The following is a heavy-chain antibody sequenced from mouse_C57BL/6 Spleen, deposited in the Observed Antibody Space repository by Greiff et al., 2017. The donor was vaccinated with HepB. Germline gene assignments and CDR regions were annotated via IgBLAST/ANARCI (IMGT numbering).Heavy chain of an antibody. CDR2: IRNKANGYTT. V-gene: IGHV7-3*01. D-gene: IGHD1-1*02. Sequence: EVQLQESGGGLVQPGGSLSLSCAASGFTFTDYYMSWVRQPPGKALEWLGFIRNKANGYTTEYSASVKGRFTISRDNSQSILYLQMNALRAEDSATYYCARYGGKGYYYAMDYWGQGTSVTVSS. J-gene: IGHJ4*01. CDR1: GFTFTDYY. CDR3: ARYGGKGYYYAMDY.